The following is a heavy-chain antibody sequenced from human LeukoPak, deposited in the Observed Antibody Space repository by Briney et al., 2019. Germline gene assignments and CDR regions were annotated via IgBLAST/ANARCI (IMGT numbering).Heavy chain of an antibody. Sequence: SEALSLTCTVSNDSISSYCCSWVRQPPGKGLEWIGFMCPSGRTDYNPSLKSRVTMSVDTSKNQLSMELRFLTAADTAVYYCATSYDGKTAPYDLWGHGTLVTVSS. CDR2: MCPSGRT. CDR3: ATSYDGKTAPYDL. J-gene: IGHJ5*02. D-gene: IGHD4-23*01. CDR1: NDSISSYC. V-gene: IGHV4-4*08.